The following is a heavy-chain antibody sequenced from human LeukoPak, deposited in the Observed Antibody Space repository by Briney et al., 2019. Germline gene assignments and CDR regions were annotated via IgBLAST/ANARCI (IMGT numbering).Heavy chain of an antibody. CDR3: ARVLGYCSSSSCYGWFDP. V-gene: IGHV4-31*03. CDR1: GGSISSGGYY. J-gene: IGHJ5*02. CDR2: IYYSGST. Sequence: SETLSLTSTVSGGSISSGGYYWSWIRQHPGKGLEWIGYIYYSGSTYYNPSLKSRLTISVDTSKNYFSLKLSSVTAADTAVYYCARVLGYCSSSSCYGWFDPWGQGTLVTVSS. D-gene: IGHD2-2*01.